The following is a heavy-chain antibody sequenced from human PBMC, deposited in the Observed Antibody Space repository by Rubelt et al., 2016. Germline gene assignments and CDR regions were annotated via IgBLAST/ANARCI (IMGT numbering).Heavy chain of an antibody. V-gene: IGHV4-59*12. CDR3: ARRNDFDI. J-gene: IGHJ3*02. Sequence: QVQLQESGPGLVKPSETLSLTCTVSGYSISPYHWSWIRQPPGKGLEWIGNFYYSGRTNFNPSLKSRVTISFDTSKDQFSLKLTSGTAADTALYDCARRNDFDIWGQGTMVTGSA. CDR2: FYYSGRT. CDR1: GYSISPYH.